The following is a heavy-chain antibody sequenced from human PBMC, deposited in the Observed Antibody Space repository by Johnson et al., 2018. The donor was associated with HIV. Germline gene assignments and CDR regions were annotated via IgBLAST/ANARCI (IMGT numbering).Heavy chain of an antibody. J-gene: IGHJ3*02. D-gene: IGHD2-15*01. CDR3: AKDEIEVAAPWLAFDI. Sequence: QAPGKGLEWVSLISYDGSNKYYADSVKGRFTISRDNAKNSLYLQMNSLRAEDTALYYCAKDEIEVAAPWLAFDIWGQGTMVTVSS. V-gene: IGHV3-30*04. CDR2: ISYDGSNK.